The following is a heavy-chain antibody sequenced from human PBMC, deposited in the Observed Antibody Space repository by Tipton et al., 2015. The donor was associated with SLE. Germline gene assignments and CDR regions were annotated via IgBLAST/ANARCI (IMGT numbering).Heavy chain of an antibody. D-gene: IGHD3-16*01. CDR3: ARGNWGMYYFDY. Sequence: TLSLTCTVSGGSISSYYWSWIRQPPGKGLEWIGYIYYSGSTNYNPSLKSRVTISVDTSKNQFSLKLSSVTAADTAVYYCARGNWGMYYFDYWGQGTLVTVSS. J-gene: IGHJ4*02. CDR1: GGSISSYY. V-gene: IGHV4-59*07. CDR2: IYYSGST.